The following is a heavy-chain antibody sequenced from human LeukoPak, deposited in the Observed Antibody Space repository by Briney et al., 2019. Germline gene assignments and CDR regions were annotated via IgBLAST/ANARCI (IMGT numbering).Heavy chain of an antibody. Sequence: SETLSLTCTVSGGSITSYYWSWIRQSPGKGLEWIGDIYYRGSTNYNPSFKSRVSISVDTSKNQYSLKLSSVTAADTAVYYCAKGTSNWYNYFAYWGQGTVDPVSS. CDR3: AKGTSNWYNYFAY. CDR2: IYYRGST. J-gene: IGHJ4*02. CDR1: GGSITSYY. D-gene: IGHD6-13*01. V-gene: IGHV4-59*01.